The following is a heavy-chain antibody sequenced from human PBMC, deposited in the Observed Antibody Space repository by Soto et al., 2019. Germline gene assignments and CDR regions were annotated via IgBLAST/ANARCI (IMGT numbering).Heavy chain of an antibody. CDR3: ARDPYSSGWYNWFDP. CDR2: IYYSGST. D-gene: IGHD6-19*01. Sequence: PSETLSLTSTVSGGSISSGGYYWSWIRQHPGKGLEWIGYIYYSGSTYYNPSLKSRVTISVDTSKNQFSLKLSSVTAADTAVYYCARDPYSSGWYNWFDPWGQGTLVTVSS. J-gene: IGHJ5*02. CDR1: GGSISSGGYY. V-gene: IGHV4-31*03.